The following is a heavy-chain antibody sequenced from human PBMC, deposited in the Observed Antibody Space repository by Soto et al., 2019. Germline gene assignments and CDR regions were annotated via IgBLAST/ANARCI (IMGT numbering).Heavy chain of an antibody. Sequence: HPGGSLRLSCAASGFPFSSYAMHWVRQAPGKGLEWVSYISSSGSTIYYADSVKGRFTISRDNAKNSLYLQMNSLRAEDTAVYYCARVRYYDSGSSINWFDPWGQGTLVTVSS. CDR1: GFPFSSYA. CDR3: ARVRYYDSGSSINWFDP. V-gene: IGHV3-48*04. J-gene: IGHJ5*02. CDR2: ISSSGSTI. D-gene: IGHD3-10*01.